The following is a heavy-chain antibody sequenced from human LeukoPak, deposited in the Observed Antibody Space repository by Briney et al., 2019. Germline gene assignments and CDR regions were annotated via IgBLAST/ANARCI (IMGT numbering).Heavy chain of an antibody. Sequence: PSETLSLTCTVSGGSISSYYWSWIRQPPGKGLEWIGSIHYSARIYYNPSLKSRLTISADTSKNQFSLKLTSVTAADTAVYYCTREVRSAWASFDPWGQGTLVIVSS. D-gene: IGHD1-26*01. CDR1: GGSISSYY. CDR3: TREVRSAWASFDP. J-gene: IGHJ5*02. V-gene: IGHV4-59*12. CDR2: IHYSARI.